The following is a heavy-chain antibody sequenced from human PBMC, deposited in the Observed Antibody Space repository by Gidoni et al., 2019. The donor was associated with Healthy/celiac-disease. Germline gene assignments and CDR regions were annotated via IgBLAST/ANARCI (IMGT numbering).Heavy chain of an antibody. J-gene: IGHJ4*02. D-gene: IGHD4-17*01. Sequence: QVQLQESGPGLVKPSQTLSLTCAVSGGSISSGGYYWSWIRQPPGKGLEWIGYIYYSGSTYYNPSLKSRVTISVDTSKNQFSLKLSSVTAADTDVYYCARERSGDGDYLYYFDYWGQGTLVTVSS. V-gene: IGHV4-30-4*01. CDR1: GGSISSGGYY. CDR3: ARERSGDGDYLYYFDY. CDR2: IYYSGST.